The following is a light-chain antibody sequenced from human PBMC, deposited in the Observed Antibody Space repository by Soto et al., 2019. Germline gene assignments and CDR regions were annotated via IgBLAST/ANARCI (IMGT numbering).Light chain of an antibody. J-gene: IGLJ3*02. V-gene: IGLV1-51*01. CDR1: SSNVGKNY. CDR2: END. Sequence: QSVLTQPPSVSAAPGQNVTISCSGSSSNVGKNYVSWYQHLPETAPKVLIYENDKRPSGIPDRFSGSKSGTSATLGITGLLTGDEGDYYCAAWDSSLSGGVFGGGTKLTVL. CDR3: AAWDSSLSGGV.